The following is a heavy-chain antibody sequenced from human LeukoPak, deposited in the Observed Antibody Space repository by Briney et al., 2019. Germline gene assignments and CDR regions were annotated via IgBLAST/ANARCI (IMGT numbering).Heavy chain of an antibody. V-gene: IGHV4-34*01. CDR1: GGSFSGYY. Sequence: SETLSLTCAVYGGSFSGYYWSWIRQPPGKGLEWIGEINHSGSTSYNPSLKSRVTISVDTSKNQFSLKLSSVTAADTAVYYCAGSSSWYVGTLDYWGQGTLVTVSS. D-gene: IGHD6-13*01. J-gene: IGHJ4*02. CDR2: INHSGST. CDR3: AGSSSWYVGTLDY.